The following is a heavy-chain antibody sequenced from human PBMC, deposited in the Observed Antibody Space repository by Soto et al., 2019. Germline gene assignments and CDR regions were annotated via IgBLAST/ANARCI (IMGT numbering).Heavy chain of an antibody. CDR2: ISYDGSNK. V-gene: IGHV3-30*03. Sequence: GGSLRLSCAASGFTFSSYGMHWVRQAPGKGLEWVAVISYDGSNKYYADSVKGRFTISRDNSKNTVYLQMNSLRAEDTAVYYCVRGDNWNDEASDYWGQGTLVTAPQ. J-gene: IGHJ4*02. D-gene: IGHD1-1*01. CDR3: VRGDNWNDEASDY. CDR1: GFTFSSYG.